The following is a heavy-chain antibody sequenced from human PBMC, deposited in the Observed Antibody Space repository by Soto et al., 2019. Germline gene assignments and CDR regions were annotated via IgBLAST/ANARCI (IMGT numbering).Heavy chain of an antibody. D-gene: IGHD3-16*01. CDR2: IKQDGSEK. Sequence: GGSLRLSCVASGFTFSSYWMSWVRQAPGKGLEWVANIKQDGSEKYYVDSVKGRFTISRDNAKNSLYLQMNSLRAEDTAVYYCARRPRSYYDYGFDPWGQGTLVTVSS. J-gene: IGHJ5*02. CDR1: GFTFSSYW. CDR3: ARRPRSYYDYGFDP. V-gene: IGHV3-7*01.